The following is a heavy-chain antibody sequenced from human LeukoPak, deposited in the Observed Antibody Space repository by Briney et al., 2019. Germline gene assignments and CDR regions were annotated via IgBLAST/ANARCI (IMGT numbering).Heavy chain of an antibody. CDR1: GFTFSSYA. J-gene: IGHJ4*02. V-gene: IGHV3-23*01. CDR3: AKDRGIQLWLEGMFDY. CDR2: ISGSGGST. D-gene: IGHD5-18*01. Sequence: PGGPLRLSCAASGFTFSSYAMSWVRQAPGKGLEWVSAISGSGGSTYYADSVKGRFTISRGNSKNTLYLQMNSLRAEDTAVYYCAKDRGIQLWLEGMFDYWGQGTLVTVSS.